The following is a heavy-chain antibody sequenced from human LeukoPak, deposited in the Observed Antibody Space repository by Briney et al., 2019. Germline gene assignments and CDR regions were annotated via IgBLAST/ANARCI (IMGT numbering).Heavy chain of an antibody. D-gene: IGHD5-12*01. Sequence: GRSLRLSCAASGFTFGSYAMHWVRQAPGKGLEWVAVISYDGSNKYYADSVKGRFTISRDNSKNTLYLQMSSLRAEDTAVYYCARDLGTNYFDYWGQGTLVTVSS. V-gene: IGHV3-30-3*01. CDR2: ISYDGSNK. CDR1: GFTFGSYA. CDR3: ARDLGTNYFDY. J-gene: IGHJ4*02.